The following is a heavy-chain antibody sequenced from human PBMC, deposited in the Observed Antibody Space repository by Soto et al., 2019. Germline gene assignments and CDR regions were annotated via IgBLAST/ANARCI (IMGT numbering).Heavy chain of an antibody. Sequence: QVQLVQSGAEVKKPGASVKVSCKASGYTFTSYDINWVRQATGQGLGWMGWMNPKSGNTGYAQKYQXXVTMTRNTSIRTAYMELSSLRSEDTAVYYCAREKTSYGMDVWGQGTTVTVSS. CDR2: MNPKSGNT. CDR3: AREKTSYGMDV. CDR1: GYTFTSYD. J-gene: IGHJ6*02. V-gene: IGHV1-8*01.